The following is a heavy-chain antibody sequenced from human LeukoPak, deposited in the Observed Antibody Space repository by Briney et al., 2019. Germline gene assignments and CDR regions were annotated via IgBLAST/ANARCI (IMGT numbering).Heavy chain of an antibody. D-gene: IGHD3-22*01. V-gene: IGHV4-59*11. J-gene: IGHJ3*02. CDR1: GGSISNHY. CDR2: IYYSGST. CDR3: AREFYYDSSFSFDI. Sequence: PSETLSLTCTVSGGSISNHYWSWVRQPPGRGLEWIGYIYYSGSTKYNPSLKSRVTISVDTSKNQFSLKLSSVTAADTAMYYCAREFYYDSSFSFDIWGQGTMVTVSS.